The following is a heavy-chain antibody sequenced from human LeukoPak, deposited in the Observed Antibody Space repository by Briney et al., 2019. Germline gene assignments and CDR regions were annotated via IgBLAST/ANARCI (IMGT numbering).Heavy chain of an antibody. D-gene: IGHD3-16*02. CDR3: ARGAEYYDYVWGSYRKNHDAFDI. Sequence: ASVKVSCKASGYTFTGYYMHWVRQAPGQGLEWMGWINPNSGGTNYAQKFQGRVTMTRDTSISTAYMELSRLRSDDTAVYYCARGAEYYDYVWGSYRKNHDAFDIWGQGTMVTVSS. J-gene: IGHJ3*02. CDR1: GYTFTGYY. CDR2: INPNSGGT. V-gene: IGHV1-2*02.